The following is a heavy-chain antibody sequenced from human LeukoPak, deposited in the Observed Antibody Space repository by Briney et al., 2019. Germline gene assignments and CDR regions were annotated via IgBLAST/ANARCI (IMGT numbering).Heavy chain of an antibody. Sequence: TGGSLRLSCAASGFTFDDYAMHWVRQAPGKGLEWVSGISWNSGSIGYADSVKGRFTISRDNAKNSLYLQMNSLRAEDTAVYYCARDELWFGESYWGQGPLVTVSS. CDR1: GFTFDDYA. V-gene: IGHV3-9*01. D-gene: IGHD3-10*01. J-gene: IGHJ4*02. CDR2: ISWNSGSI. CDR3: ARDELWFGESY.